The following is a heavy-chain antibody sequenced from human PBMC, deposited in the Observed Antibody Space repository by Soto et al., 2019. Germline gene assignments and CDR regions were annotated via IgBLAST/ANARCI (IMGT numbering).Heavy chain of an antibody. J-gene: IGHJ2*01. V-gene: IGHV1-3*01. CDR3: TRYYDDSSGYWDFDL. CDR2: INAGNGPT. D-gene: IGHD3-22*01. CDR1: GETFTSYA. Sequence: KISCNXAGETFTSYAMHWVLQATGQRLEWMGWINAGNGPTKYSPKFHGRVTITSDTSASTAYTELSSLRSEDTAVYYSTRYYDDSSGYWDFDLWGRGTLVTVSS.